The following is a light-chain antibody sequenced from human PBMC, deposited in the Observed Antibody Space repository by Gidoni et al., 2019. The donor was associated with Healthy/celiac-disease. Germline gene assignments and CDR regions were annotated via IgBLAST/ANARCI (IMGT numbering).Light chain of an antibody. CDR2: EVN. Sequence: QSALTQPPSASGSPGQSVTISCTGSSSDVGGYNYVSWYQQHPGKAPTLMIYEVNQRPSGVPDRFFGSKSCNTSSLTVSGLQAEDEADYYCSSYAGSNNFRIFGGGTKLTVL. CDR3: SSYAGSNNFRI. CDR1: SSDVGGYNY. J-gene: IGLJ2*01. V-gene: IGLV2-8*01.